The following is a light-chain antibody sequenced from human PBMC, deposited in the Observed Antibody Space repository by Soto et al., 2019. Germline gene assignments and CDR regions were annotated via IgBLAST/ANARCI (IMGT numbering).Light chain of an antibody. V-gene: IGKV3-15*01. J-gene: IGKJ3*01. CDR3: QQYNNWPVGFT. CDR1: QSVSSN. CDR2: GAS. Sequence: EIVMTQSPATLSVSPGERATLSCRASQSVSSNLAWYQHKPGQAPRLLIYGASTRATGIPARFSGSGSGTEFTLTISSLQSEDFAVYYCQQYNNWPVGFTFGTGPKVDIK.